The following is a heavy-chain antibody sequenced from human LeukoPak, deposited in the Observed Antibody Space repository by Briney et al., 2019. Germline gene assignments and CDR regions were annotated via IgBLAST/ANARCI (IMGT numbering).Heavy chain of an antibody. V-gene: IGHV3-33*08. J-gene: IGHJ4*02. CDR3: AREGPRGNSQFDY. CDR1: GFTVNNNY. CDR2: IWYDGSNK. D-gene: IGHD2/OR15-2a*01. Sequence: GGSLRLSCAASGFTVNNNYMTWVRQAPGKGLEWVALIWYDGSNKYYADSVKGRLTISRDNSKNTLYLQMNSLRAEDTAVYYCAREGPRGNSQFDYWGQGTLVTVSS.